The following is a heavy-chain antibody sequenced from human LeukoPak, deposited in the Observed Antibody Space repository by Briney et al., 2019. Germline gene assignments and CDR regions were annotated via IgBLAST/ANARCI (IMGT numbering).Heavy chain of an antibody. Sequence: APVKVSCKASGYTFTSYGISWVRQAPGQGLEWMGWISAYNGNTNYAQKLQGRVIMTTDTSTSTAYMELRSLRSDDTAVYYCARIAVGGPPASFDYWGQGTLVTVSS. CDR1: GYTFTSYG. J-gene: IGHJ4*02. D-gene: IGHD3-10*01. CDR2: ISAYNGNT. V-gene: IGHV1-18*01. CDR3: ARIAVGGPPASFDY.